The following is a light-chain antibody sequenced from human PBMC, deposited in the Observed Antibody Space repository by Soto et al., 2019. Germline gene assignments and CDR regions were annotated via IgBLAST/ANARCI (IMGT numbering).Light chain of an antibody. J-gene: IGKJ2*01. CDR2: VAS. Sequence: DIQMTQSPSSLSASVGDRVTITCRASQSIRNYVNWYQQKPGKAPKFLIYVASTLQIGVPSRLSGSSSGTDFTLTIRSLQPEDFATYYCQQSYSNPYTFGPGTKLEIK. CDR3: QQSYSNPYT. CDR1: QSIRNY. V-gene: IGKV1-39*01.